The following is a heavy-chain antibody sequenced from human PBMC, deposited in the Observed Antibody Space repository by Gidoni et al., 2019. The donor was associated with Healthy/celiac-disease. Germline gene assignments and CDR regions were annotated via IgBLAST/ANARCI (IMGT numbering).Heavy chain of an antibody. V-gene: IGHV3-33*01. J-gene: IGHJ4*02. CDR2: ILYDGSNK. CDR3: ARAWDGGSYYDY. Sequence: QVQLVESGGGVVQPGRSLRLSCAASGFTFSSYGMHWVRQAPGKGLEWVAVILYDGSNKYYADSVKGRFTISRDNSKNTLYLQMNSLRAEDTAVYYCARAWDGGSYYDYWGQGTLVTVSS. CDR1: GFTFSSYG. D-gene: IGHD1-26*01.